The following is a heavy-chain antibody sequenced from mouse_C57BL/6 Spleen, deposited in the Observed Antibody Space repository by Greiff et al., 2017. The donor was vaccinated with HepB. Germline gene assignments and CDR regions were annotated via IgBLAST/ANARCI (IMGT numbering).Heavy chain of an antibody. Sequence: VQLKQSGAELVRPGASVKLSCTASGFNIKDYYMHWVKQRPEQGLEWIGRIDPEDGDTEYAPKFPGKATMTADTSSNTAYLQLSSLTSEDTAVYYCTTIKLTGTVLDYWGQGTSVTVSS. CDR1: GFNIKDYY. J-gene: IGHJ4*01. CDR3: TTIKLTGTVLDY. V-gene: IGHV14-1*01. CDR2: IDPEDGDT. D-gene: IGHD4-1*01.